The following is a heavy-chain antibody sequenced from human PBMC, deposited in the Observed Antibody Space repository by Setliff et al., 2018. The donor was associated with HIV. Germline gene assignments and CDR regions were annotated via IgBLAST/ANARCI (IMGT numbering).Heavy chain of an antibody. J-gene: IGHJ6*03. V-gene: IGHV4-61*08. CDR1: GGSISRSAYY. CDR2: IYYSGST. Sequence: SETLSLTCTVSGGSISRSAYYWSWIRQPPGKGLEWIGYIYYSGSTNYNPSLKNRVTISIDTSKKQFSLKLRSVTAADRAVYYCARVPGYSSGTSYMDVWGKGTTVTVSS. CDR3: ARVPGYSSGTSYMDV. D-gene: IGHD6-19*01.